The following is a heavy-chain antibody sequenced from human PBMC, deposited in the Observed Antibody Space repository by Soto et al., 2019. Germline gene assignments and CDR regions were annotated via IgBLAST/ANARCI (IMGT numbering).Heavy chain of an antibody. V-gene: IGHV3-23*01. CDR2: ISDGSRVT. CDR1: GFTFSTSA. Sequence: PGGSLRLSCAASGFTFSTSAMTWVRQAPGKGPEWVSTISDGSRVTYYADSVRGRFTISRDDSKKILFLQMSSLRAEDTAVYFCAKSGPTNYFDSWGQGSLVTVSS. J-gene: IGHJ4*02. D-gene: IGHD1-26*01. CDR3: AKSGPTNYFDS.